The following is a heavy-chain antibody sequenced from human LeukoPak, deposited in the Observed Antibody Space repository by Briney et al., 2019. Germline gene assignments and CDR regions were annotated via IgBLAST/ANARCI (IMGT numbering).Heavy chain of an antibody. CDR2: IYYSGST. D-gene: IGHD3-10*01. Sequence: SETLSLTRTVSGGSISSYYWSWIRQPPGKGLEWIGYIYYSGSTNYNPSLKSRVTISVDTSKNQFSLKLSSVTAADTAVYYCARGVYYYGSGSHYYYYYGMDVWGQGTTVTVSS. V-gene: IGHV4-59*01. CDR1: GGSISSYY. CDR3: ARGVYYYGSGSHYYYYYGMDV. J-gene: IGHJ6*02.